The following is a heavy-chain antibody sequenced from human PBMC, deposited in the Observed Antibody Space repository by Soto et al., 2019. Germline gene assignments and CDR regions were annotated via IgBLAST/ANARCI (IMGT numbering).Heavy chain of an antibody. V-gene: IGHV1-69*01. Sequence: QVQLVQSVAEVKKPGSSVTVSCKASGGTFSSYTISWVRQAPGQGLEWMAGSSPIFVTPIYAQTFQDRVTMTAHAATMTAYMEMNRLTPSDTAVFHCARVVVVSRMSLDYWRQGTRVTISS. CDR3: ARVVVVSRMSLDY. J-gene: IGHJ4*02. CDR2: SSPIFVTP. D-gene: IGHD2-21*01. CDR1: GGTFSSYT.